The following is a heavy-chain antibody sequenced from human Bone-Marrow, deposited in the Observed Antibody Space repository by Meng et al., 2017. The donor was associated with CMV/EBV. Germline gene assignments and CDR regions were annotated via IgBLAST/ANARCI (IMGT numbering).Heavy chain of an antibody. J-gene: IGHJ5*01. V-gene: IGHV3-74*01. CDR3: TRDNWGSDS. CDR2: INSDGHRI. D-gene: IGHD7-27*01. CDR1: GFTVSSNY. Sequence: GESLKISCAASGFTVSSNYMSWVRQAPGKGLEWVSRINSDGHRINYADSVKGRFTISRDNAKNTLFLQMNNLRTEDTAVYYCTRDNWGSDSWGQGTLVTVSS.